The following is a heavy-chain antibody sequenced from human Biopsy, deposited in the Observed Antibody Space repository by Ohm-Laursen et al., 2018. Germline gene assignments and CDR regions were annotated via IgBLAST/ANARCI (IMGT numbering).Heavy chain of an antibody. V-gene: IGHV1-2*02. J-gene: IGHJ4*02. Sequence: ASVKVSCKASGYNFTDFYLHWVRQAPGQGLEWLGWINPDTGGTKYAQKFQGRVAMTRDTSISTAYLDLSSLGSEDTAVYYCAREKPFGAGWGYWGQGTLVTVSS. CDR3: AREKPFGAGWGY. CDR1: GYNFTDFY. D-gene: IGHD6-19*01. CDR2: INPDTGGT.